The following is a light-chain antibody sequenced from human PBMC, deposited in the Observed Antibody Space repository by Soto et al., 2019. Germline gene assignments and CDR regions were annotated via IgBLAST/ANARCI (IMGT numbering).Light chain of an antibody. CDR1: QSGSANY. CDR2: DAS. V-gene: IGKV3-20*01. J-gene: IGKJ2*02. CDR3: QQYGSLWT. Sequence: IVRTQSPGTLSLSPGERATLSCRASQSGSANYLAWYQKKRGQAPSLLIYDASSRATGIPDRFSGSGSGTDFTLTISRLEPEDFAVYYCQQYGSLWTFGQGTKLEI.